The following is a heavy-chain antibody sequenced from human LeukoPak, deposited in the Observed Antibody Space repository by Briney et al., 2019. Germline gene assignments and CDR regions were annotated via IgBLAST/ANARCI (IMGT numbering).Heavy chain of an antibody. CDR1: GFTFSSYS. Sequence: GGSLRLSCAASGFTFSSYSMNWVRQAPGKGLEWVSSISSSSSYIYYADSVKGRFTISRDNAKNSLYLQMNSLRAEDPAVYDCARMYCSGGSCYSVWYYFDYWGQGTLVTVSS. J-gene: IGHJ4*02. V-gene: IGHV3-21*01. D-gene: IGHD2-15*01. CDR2: ISSSSSYI. CDR3: ARMYCSGGSCYSVWYYFDY.